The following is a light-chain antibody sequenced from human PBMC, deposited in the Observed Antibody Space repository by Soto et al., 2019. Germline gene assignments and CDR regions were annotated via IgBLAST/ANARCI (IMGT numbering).Light chain of an antibody. CDR2: GAS. CDR3: QQLNSYPLT. V-gene: IGKV1-9*01. CDR1: QGISSY. J-gene: IGKJ4*01. Sequence: DIQLTQSPSFLSASVGDRVTITCRASQGISSYLAWYQQKPGKAPKLLIYGASTLQSGVPSRFSGSGSGAEFTLTISILPPEDFATYYCQQLNSYPLTFGGGTTVDIK.